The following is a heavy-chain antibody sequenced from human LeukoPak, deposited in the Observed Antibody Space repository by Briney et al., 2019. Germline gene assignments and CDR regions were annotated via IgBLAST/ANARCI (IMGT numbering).Heavy chain of an antibody. D-gene: IGHD2-2*01. CDR2: IYTSGST. CDR1: GGSISSGSYY. V-gene: IGHV4-61*02. CDR3: ARGRRYCSSTSCRNYYYYYYMDV. Sequence: PSETLSLTCTVSGGSISSGSYYWSWIRQPAGKGLEWIGRIYTSGSTNYNPSLKSRVTISVDTSKNQFSLKLSSVTAADTAVYYCARGRRYCSSTSCRNYYYYYYMDVWGKGTTVTVSS. J-gene: IGHJ6*03.